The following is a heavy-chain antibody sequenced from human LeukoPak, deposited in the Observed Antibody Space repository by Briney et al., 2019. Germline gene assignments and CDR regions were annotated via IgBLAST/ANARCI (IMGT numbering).Heavy chain of an antibody. CDR2: IYYSGST. D-gene: IGHD5-12*01. Sequence: PSETLSLTCTVSGGSISSSSYYWGWIRQPPGKGLEWIGSIYYSGSTYYNPSLKSRVTISVDTSKNQFSLKLSSVTAADTAVYNCARVGGYSGYEEGGYYMDVWGKGTTVTVSS. CDR1: GGSISSSSYY. CDR3: ARVGGYSGYEEGGYYMDV. J-gene: IGHJ6*03. V-gene: IGHV4-39*07.